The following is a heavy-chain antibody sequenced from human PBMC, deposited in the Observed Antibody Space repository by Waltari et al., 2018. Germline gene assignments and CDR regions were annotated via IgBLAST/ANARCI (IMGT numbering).Heavy chain of an antibody. V-gene: IGHV1-8*01. D-gene: IGHD2-2*01. CDR2: MNPNSGNT. Sequence: QVQLVQSGAEVKKPGASVKVSCKASGYTFTSYDINWVRQATGQGLEWMVWMNPNSGNTGYAQKFQGRVTRTRNTARSTAYMELSSLRSEDTAVYYCASFGVPAAKGDYWGQGTLVTVSS. CDR1: GYTFTSYD. CDR3: ASFGVPAAKGDY. J-gene: IGHJ4*02.